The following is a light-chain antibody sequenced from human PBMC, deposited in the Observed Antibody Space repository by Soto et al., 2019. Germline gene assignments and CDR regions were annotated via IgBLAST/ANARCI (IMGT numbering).Light chain of an antibody. CDR2: GAS. Sequence: EVEMTQTPATLSVSPGERATLSCRASQSVSTNLAWYQQIPGQAPRLLIYGASTRATGIPARFSGSGSGTEFTLTISSLQSEDFAVYYCQHYNNWPPWTFGQGTKLAFK. CDR3: QHYNNWPPWT. J-gene: IGKJ1*01. V-gene: IGKV3-15*01. CDR1: QSVSTN.